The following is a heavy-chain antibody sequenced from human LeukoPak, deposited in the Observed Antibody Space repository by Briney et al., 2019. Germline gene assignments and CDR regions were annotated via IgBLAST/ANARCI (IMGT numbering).Heavy chain of an antibody. Sequence: SETLSLTCTVSGGSISGYYWSWIRQPAGKGLEWIGRIYTSGSTNYNPSLKSRVTMSVDTSKNQFSLKLSSVTAADTAVYYCARDGITFGGVIPFDYWGQGTLVTVSS. J-gene: IGHJ4*02. D-gene: IGHD3-16*01. CDR3: ARDGITFGGVIPFDY. V-gene: IGHV4-4*07. CDR1: GGSISGYY. CDR2: IYTSGST.